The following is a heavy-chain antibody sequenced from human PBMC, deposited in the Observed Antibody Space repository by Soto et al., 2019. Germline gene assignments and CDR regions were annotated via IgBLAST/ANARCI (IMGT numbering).Heavy chain of an antibody. Sequence: QIHLVQSGAEVKKTGASVEVSCKASGYTFISYGISWVRQAPGHGLEWMGWISPYNGKTIHAQTFHGRVTLTSDTSTSTVSMESRTLRSDDTAVYYCARAGFSFSWLAIGGTWSDGGEIDFGVQGPLVTVSS. V-gene: IGHV1-18*01. D-gene: IGHD5-18*01. CDR2: ISPYNGKT. J-gene: IGHJ4*02. CDR3: ARAGFSFSWLAIGGTWSDGGEIDF. CDR1: GYTFISYG.